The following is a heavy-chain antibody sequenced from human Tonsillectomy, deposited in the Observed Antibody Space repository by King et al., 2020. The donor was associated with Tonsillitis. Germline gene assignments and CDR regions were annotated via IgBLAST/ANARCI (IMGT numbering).Heavy chain of an antibody. CDR3: TKDHSMTYYYYYDMDV. Sequence: VQLVESGGGLVKPGWSLRLSCAASGFTFSNAWMNWVRQAPGKGLEWVGRIKSKTDCGTTDYAAPVKGRFTISRDDSKNTLYLQMNSLKTEDTAVYYCTKDHSMTYYYYYDMDVWGKGTTVTVSS. D-gene: IGHD4-11*01. CDR2: IKSKTDCGTT. V-gene: IGHV3-15*07. J-gene: IGHJ6*03. CDR1: GFTFSNAW.